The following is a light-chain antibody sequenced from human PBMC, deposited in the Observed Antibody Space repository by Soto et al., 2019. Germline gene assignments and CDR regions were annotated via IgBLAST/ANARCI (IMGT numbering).Light chain of an antibody. CDR2: RNN. CDR3: AAWDDSLSGYV. V-gene: IGLV1-47*01. Sequence: QSALTQPPSASGTPGQRVTISCSGSSSNIGSNYVYWYQQLPGTAPKLLIYRNNQRPSGVPDRFSGSKSGTSASLAISGLRSEDEADYYCAAWDDSLSGYVFG. J-gene: IGLJ1*01. CDR1: SSNIGSNY.